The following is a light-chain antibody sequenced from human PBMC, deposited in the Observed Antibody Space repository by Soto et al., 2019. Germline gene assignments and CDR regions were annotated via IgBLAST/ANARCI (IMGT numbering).Light chain of an antibody. V-gene: IGKV3-15*01. J-gene: IGKJ1*01. CDR3: QQDNNWPPWA. Sequence: EIVMTQSPATLSVSPGERVTLSCRASQSIANHFAWFQQRPGQAPRLLIYGASNRASGTPGRFIGSGSGTHFTLTISSLQSEDCALYYCQQDNNWPPWAFGQGTSVEI. CDR2: GAS. CDR1: QSIANH.